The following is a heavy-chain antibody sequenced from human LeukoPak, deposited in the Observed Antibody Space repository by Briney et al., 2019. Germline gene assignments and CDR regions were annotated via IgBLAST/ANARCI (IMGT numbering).Heavy chain of an antibody. CDR1: GYTFTNYY. CDR3: ARTIRDGIIDY. V-gene: IGHV1-46*01. Sequence: ASVKVSCKASGYTFTNYYIHWVRQAPGQGLEWMGIINPSGGSTSYAQKFQGRVTMTGDTSTSTVYMELSSLRSEDTAVYYCARTIRDGIIDYWGQGTLVTVSS. CDR2: INPSGGST. D-gene: IGHD5-12*01. J-gene: IGHJ4*02.